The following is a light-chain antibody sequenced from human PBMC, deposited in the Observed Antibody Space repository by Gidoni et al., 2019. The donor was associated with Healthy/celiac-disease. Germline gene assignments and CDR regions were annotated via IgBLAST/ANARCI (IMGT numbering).Light chain of an antibody. V-gene: IGKV3-20*01. Sequence: ELVLTQSPGPLSLSPGERATLSCRASQSVSSSYLAWYQQKPGQAPRLLIYGASSRATGIPDRFSGSGSGTDFTLTISRLEPEDFAVYYCQQYGSSPRTFXQXTKVEIK. CDR2: GAS. J-gene: IGKJ1*01. CDR3: QQYGSSPRT. CDR1: QSVSSSY.